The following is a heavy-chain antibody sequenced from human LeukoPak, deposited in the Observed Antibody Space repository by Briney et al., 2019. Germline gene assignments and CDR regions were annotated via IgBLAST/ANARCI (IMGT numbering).Heavy chain of an antibody. CDR2: ITGSGGNT. D-gene: IGHD6-13*01. V-gene: IGHV3-23*01. CDR1: GFIFSSYS. J-gene: IGHJ6*02. CDR3: AKAASSSWPSYYYGMDV. Sequence: GGSLRLSCAASGFIFSSYSMSWVRQAPGKGLEWVTVITGSGGNTYYADSVKGRFTISKDNSKNTVYLQMSSLRVDDTAVYYCAKAASSSWPSYYYGMDVWGQGTTVTVSS.